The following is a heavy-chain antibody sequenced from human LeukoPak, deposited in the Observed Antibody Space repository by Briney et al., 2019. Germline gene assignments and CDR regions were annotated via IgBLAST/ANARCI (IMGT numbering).Heavy chain of an antibody. CDR1: GFTFSSYA. CDR3: ARVSGSYFPGHAFDI. D-gene: IGHD1-26*01. V-gene: IGHV3-30-3*01. Sequence: PGGSLRLSCAASGFTFSSYAMHWVRQAPGKGLEWVAVISYDGSNKYYADSVKGRFTISRDNSKNTLYLQMNSLRAEDTAVYYCARVSGSYFPGHAFDIWGQGTMVTVSS. CDR2: ISYDGSNK. J-gene: IGHJ3*02.